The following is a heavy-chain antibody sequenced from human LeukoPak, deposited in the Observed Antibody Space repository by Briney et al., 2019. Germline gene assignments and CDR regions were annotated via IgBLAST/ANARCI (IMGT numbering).Heavy chain of an antibody. CDR2: INHSGST. J-gene: IGHJ4*02. CDR3: ARRIPSRTPCSYFDY. V-gene: IGHV4-34*01. D-gene: IGHD2-15*01. Sequence: SETLSLTCAVYGGSFSGYYWSWIRQPPGKGLEWIGEINHSGSTNYNPSLKSRVTISVDTSKNQFSLKLSSVTAADTAVYYCARRIPSRTPCSYFDYWGQGTLVTVSS. CDR1: GGSFSGYY.